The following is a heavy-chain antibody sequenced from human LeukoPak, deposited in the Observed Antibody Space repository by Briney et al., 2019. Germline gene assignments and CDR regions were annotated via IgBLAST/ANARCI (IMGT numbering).Heavy chain of an antibody. CDR1: GFTFDDYG. D-gene: IGHD5-18*01. CDR3: AAVDVDTAFP. J-gene: IGHJ5*02. Sequence: GGSLRLSCAASGFTFDDYGMSWVRQAPGKGLEWVSAISGSGGSTYYADSVKGRFTISRDNSKNTLYLQMNSLRAEDTAVYYCAAVDVDTAFPWGQGTLVTVSS. CDR2: ISGSGGST. V-gene: IGHV3-23*01.